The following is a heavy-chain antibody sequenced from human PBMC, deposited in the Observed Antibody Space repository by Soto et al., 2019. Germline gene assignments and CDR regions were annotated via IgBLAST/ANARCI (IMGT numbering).Heavy chain of an antibody. CDR1: GGSISSGGYS. J-gene: IGHJ5*02. CDR2: INHSGST. Sequence: PSETLSLTCAVSGGSISSGGYSWSWIRQPPGKGLEWIGEINHSGSTNYTPSLKSRVTISVDTSKNQFSLKLSSVTAADTAVYYCARVPTPWGQGTLVTVSS. CDR3: ARVPTP. V-gene: IGHV4-30-2*01.